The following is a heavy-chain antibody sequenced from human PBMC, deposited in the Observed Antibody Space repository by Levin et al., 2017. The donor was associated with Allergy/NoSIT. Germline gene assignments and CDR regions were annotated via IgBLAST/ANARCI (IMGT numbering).Heavy chain of an antibody. CDR3: ARARGGLRFLEWPYYFDS. V-gene: IGHV4-61*01. D-gene: IGHD3-3*01. Sequence: SETLSLTCSVSGGSVRGENYYWSWIRQSPGKGLEWIGYMSHSGNAKYNPSLKSRVAISVDTSKNQFSLNVTSVIPADAALYYCARARGGLRFLEWPYYFDSWGQGTLVTVS. CDR2: MSHSGNA. CDR1: GGSVRGENYY. J-gene: IGHJ4*02.